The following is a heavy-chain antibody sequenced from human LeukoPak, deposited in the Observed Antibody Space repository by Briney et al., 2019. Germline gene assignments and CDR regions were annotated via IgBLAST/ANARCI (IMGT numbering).Heavy chain of an antibody. V-gene: IGHV3-21*01. Sequence: GGSLRLSCAASGFTFSSYSMDWVRQAPGKGLEWVSSISSSSSYIYYADSVKGRFTISRDNAKNSLYLQMNSPRAEDTAVYYCARDTYYYDSSGYSTGYYYYGMDVWGQGTTVTVSS. CDR3: ARDTYYYDSSGYSTGYYYYGMDV. J-gene: IGHJ6*02. D-gene: IGHD3-22*01. CDR2: ISSSSSYI. CDR1: GFTFSSYS.